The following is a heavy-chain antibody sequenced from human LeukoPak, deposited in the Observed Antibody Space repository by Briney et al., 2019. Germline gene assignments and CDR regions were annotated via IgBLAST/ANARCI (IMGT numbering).Heavy chain of an antibody. D-gene: IGHD6-13*01. Sequence: ASVKVSCRTSGYSFTIYYIHWVRQAPGQGLEWMGWINPSSGGTEYAQEFQGRVTMTGDTSISTAYMELSRLRSDDTAVYYCARDRGSSWYVDYWGQGTLVTVSS. J-gene: IGHJ4*02. CDR2: INPSSGGT. V-gene: IGHV1-2*02. CDR1: GYSFTIYY. CDR3: ARDRGSSWYVDY.